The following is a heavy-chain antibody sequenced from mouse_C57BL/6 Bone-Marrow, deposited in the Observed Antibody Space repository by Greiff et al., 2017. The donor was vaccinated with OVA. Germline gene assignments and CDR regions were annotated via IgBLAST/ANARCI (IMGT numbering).Heavy chain of an antibody. D-gene: IGHD1-1*01. CDR1: GYTFTSYW. V-gene: IGHV1-53*01. J-gene: IGHJ3*01. CDR2: INPSNGGT. CDR3: ARSEVYGSSLFAY. Sequence: QVQLQQPGTELVKPGASVKLSCKASGYTFTSYWMHWVKQRPGQGLEWIGNINPSNGGTKYNEKFQSKATLTVDKSSSTAYMQLSSLTSEDSAVYYCARSEVYGSSLFAYWGQGTLVTVSA.